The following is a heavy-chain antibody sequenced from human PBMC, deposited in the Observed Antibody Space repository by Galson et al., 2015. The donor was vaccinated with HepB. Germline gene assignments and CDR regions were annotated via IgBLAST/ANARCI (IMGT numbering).Heavy chain of an antibody. D-gene: IGHD3-3*01. CDR3: ATLYYDFWSGSSLAYYYYYMDA. J-gene: IGHJ6*03. Sequence: SLRLSCAASGFTFGSTAMTWVRQAPGKGLEWVGRIKRKIDGGTIDYAAPVKGRFIISRDDSKNMVYMEMNSLKTEDTAVYYCATLYYDFWSGSSLAYYYYYMDAWGKGTTVAVSS. CDR1: GFTFGSTA. CDR2: IKRKIDGGTI. V-gene: IGHV3-15*01.